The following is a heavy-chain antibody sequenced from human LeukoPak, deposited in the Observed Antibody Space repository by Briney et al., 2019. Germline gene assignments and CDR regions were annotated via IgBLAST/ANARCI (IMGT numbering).Heavy chain of an antibody. CDR2: IFISGST. CDR3: ARPHDSSGYYYGY. J-gene: IGHJ4*02. V-gene: IGHV4-4*07. Sequence: NPSETLSLTCTFSGGSISSYYWSWIRQPAGKGLEWIGRIFISGSTNYNPSLKSRVTISVDTSKNQFSLKLSSVTAADTAVYYCARPHDSSGYYYGYWGQGTLVTVSS. CDR1: GGSISSYY. D-gene: IGHD3-22*01.